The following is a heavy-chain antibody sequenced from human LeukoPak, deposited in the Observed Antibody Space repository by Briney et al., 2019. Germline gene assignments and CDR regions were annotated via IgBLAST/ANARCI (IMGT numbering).Heavy chain of an antibody. Sequence: TGGSLRLSCAASGFTFSSYGMHWVRQAPGKGLEWVAVISYDGSNKYYADSVKGRFTISRDNSKNTLYLQMNSLRAEDTAVYYCAKSRYSSGWYSGGPYYWGQGTLVTVSS. CDR3: AKSRYSSGWYSGGPYY. V-gene: IGHV3-30*18. CDR1: GFTFSSYG. D-gene: IGHD6-19*01. J-gene: IGHJ4*02. CDR2: ISYDGSNK.